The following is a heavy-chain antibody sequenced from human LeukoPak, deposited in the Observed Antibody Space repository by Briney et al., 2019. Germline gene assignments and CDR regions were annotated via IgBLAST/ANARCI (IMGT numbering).Heavy chain of an antibody. CDR2: INPSGGST. J-gene: IGHJ3*02. Sequence: ASVKVSCKASGYTFTSYYMHWVRQAPGQGLEWMGIINPSGGSTSYAQKFQGRVTMTRDVSTSTVYMELSSLRSEDTAVYYCARESHVEMATITPDAFDIWGQGTMVTVSS. V-gene: IGHV1-46*01. D-gene: IGHD5-24*01. CDR1: GYTFTSYY. CDR3: ARESHVEMATITPDAFDI.